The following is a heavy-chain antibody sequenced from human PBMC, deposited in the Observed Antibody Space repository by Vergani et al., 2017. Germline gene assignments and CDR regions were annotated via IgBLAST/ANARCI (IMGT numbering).Heavy chain of an antibody. D-gene: IGHD4-17*01. J-gene: IGHJ4*02. CDR1: GFTFDDYT. CDR3: AKGSGGRGRLRYYFDY. V-gene: IGHV3-43*01. CDR2: ISWDGGST. Sequence: EVQLVESGEVVVQPGGSLRLSCAASGFTFDDYTMHWVRQAPGKGLEWVSLISWDGGSTYYADSVKGRFTISRDNSKNSLYLQMNSLRTEDTALYYCAKGSGGRGRLRYYFDYWGQGTLVTVSS.